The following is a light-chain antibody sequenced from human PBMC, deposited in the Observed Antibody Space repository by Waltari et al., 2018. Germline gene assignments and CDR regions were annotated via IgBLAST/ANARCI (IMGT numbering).Light chain of an antibody. J-gene: IGLJ2*01. CDR1: SPHIGAGYD. CDR3: QSYDSSLREV. CDR2: GNS. V-gene: IGLV1-40*01. Sequence: QSVLTQPPSVSGAPGQRVTISCTGSSPHIGAGYDVHWYQQLPGTATKLLIYGNSNRPSGVPDRFSGSKSGTSASLAITGLQAEDEADYYCQSYDSSLREVFGGGTKLTVL.